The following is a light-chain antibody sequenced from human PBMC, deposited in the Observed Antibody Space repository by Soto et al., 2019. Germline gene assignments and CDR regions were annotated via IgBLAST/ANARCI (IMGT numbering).Light chain of an antibody. CDR3: AAWDDSLSGRV. V-gene: IGLV1-47*02. Sequence: QLVLTQPPSASGTPGQRVTISCSGSRSNIGSNYVYWYQQLPGTAPKLLIYSNNQRPSGVPDRFSGSKSGTSASLAISGLRSEDEADYYCAAWDDSLSGRVFGGGTKLTVL. J-gene: IGLJ3*02. CDR2: SNN. CDR1: RSNIGSNY.